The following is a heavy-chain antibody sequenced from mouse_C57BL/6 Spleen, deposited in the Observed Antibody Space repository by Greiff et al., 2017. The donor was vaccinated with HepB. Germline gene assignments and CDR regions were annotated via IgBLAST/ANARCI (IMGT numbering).Heavy chain of an antibody. V-gene: IGHV3-6*01. CDR2: ISYDGSN. CDR1: GYSITSGYY. J-gene: IGHJ3*01. D-gene: IGHD3-3*01. CDR3: ARDGTGAY. Sequence: DVKLQESGPGLVKPSQSLSLTCSVTGYSITSGYYWNWIRQFPGNKLEWMGYISYDGSNNYNPSLKNRISITRDTSKNQFFLKLNSVTTEDTATYYCARDGTGAYWGQGTLVTVSA.